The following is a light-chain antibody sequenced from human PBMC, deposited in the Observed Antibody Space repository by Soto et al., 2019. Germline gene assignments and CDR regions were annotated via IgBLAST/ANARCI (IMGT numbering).Light chain of an antibody. J-gene: IGKJ5*01. CDR1: QSISNY. Sequence: EIVLAQSRATLCLSPGERATLSCRANQSISNYLAWYQQRPGQAPRLLIYDASRRATGIPARFSGSGSGTDFTLTISSLEPEDFAVYYCHQRYDWPITFGQGTRLEIK. CDR3: HQRYDWPIT. V-gene: IGKV3-11*01. CDR2: DAS.